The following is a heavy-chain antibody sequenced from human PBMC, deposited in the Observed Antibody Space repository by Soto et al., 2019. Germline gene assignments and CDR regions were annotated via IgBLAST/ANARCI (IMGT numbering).Heavy chain of an antibody. D-gene: IGHD3-3*01. CDR1: GGSVSSGSYY. CDR2: IYYSGST. V-gene: IGHV4-61*01. J-gene: IGHJ6*02. CDR3: ARVGPRITIFGVVIFPPNYYYYGMDV. Sequence: SETLSLTCTVSGGSVSSGSYYWSWIRQPPGKGLEWIGYIYYSGSTNHNPSLKSRVTISVDTSKNQFSLKLSSVTAADTAVYYCARVGPRITIFGVVIFPPNYYYYGMDVWGQGTTVTVSS.